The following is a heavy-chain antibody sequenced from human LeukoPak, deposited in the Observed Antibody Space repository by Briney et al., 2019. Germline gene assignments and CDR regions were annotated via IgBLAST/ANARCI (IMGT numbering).Heavy chain of an antibody. Sequence: GRSLRLSCAASGFTFSSYGMHWVRQAPGKGLEWVAVISYDGSNKYYADSVKGRFTISRDNSKNTLYLQMNSLRAEDTAAYYCAKEGRPGSIAVAGANWFDPWGQGTLVTVSS. D-gene: IGHD6-19*01. CDR3: AKEGRPGSIAVAGANWFDP. V-gene: IGHV3-30*18. J-gene: IGHJ5*02. CDR1: GFTFSSYG. CDR2: ISYDGSNK.